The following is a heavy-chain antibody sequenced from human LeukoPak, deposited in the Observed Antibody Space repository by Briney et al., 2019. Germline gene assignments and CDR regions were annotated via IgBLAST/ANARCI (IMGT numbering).Heavy chain of an antibody. Sequence: GGSLRLSCTASGFPISSHYISWVRQAPGKGLDWVSVIYRSGGTYCADSVKGRFTISRDDSQNTVSLQMNNLRAEDTAVYYCTRTIPPAHWGQGTLVTVSS. D-gene: IGHD5-24*01. V-gene: IGHV3-53*01. CDR1: GFPISSHY. CDR3: TRTIPPAH. J-gene: IGHJ4*02. CDR2: IYRSGGT.